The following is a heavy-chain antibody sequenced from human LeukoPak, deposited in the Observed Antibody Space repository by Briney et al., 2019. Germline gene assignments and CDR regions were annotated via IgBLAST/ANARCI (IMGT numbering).Heavy chain of an antibody. CDR3: AKDLTSSGYDLFYYYYYMDV. Sequence: PGGSLRLSCAASGFTFSSYAMSWVRQAPGKGLEWVSTLSNTGDNTYYADSVKGRFTISRDNSKNTLYLQMNSLRAEDTAVYYCAKDLTSSGYDLFYYYYYMDVWGKGTTVTVSS. V-gene: IGHV3-23*01. CDR2: LSNTGDNT. J-gene: IGHJ6*03. D-gene: IGHD5-12*01. CDR1: GFTFSSYA.